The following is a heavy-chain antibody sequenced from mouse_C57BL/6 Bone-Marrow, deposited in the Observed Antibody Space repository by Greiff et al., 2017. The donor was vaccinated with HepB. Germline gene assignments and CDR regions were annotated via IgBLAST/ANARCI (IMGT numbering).Heavy chain of an antibody. D-gene: IGHD1-1*01. J-gene: IGHJ3*01. CDR2: IDPQTGGT. Sequence: QVQLQQSGAELVRPGASVTLSCKASGYTFTDYEMHWVKQTPVHGLEWIGAIDPQTGGTAYNQKFKGKAILTADKSSSPAYMELRSLTSEDSAVYYCTRNYYGSSWFAYWGQGTLVTVSA. CDR1: GYTFTDYE. CDR3: TRNYYGSSWFAY. V-gene: IGHV1-15*01.